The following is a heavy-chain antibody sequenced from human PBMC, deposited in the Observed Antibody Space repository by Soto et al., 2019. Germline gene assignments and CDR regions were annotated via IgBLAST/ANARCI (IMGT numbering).Heavy chain of an antibody. V-gene: IGHV4-4*02. D-gene: IGHD2-15*01. CDR3: AVAAVDRLDY. CDR1: SDSISSNYW. CDR2: IYHSGRT. J-gene: IGHJ4*02. Sequence: QVQLQESGPGLVKPSGTLSLTCAVSSDSISSNYWWNWVRQPPGKGLAWIGEIYHSGRTNYNPSLKSRVTISVDKSKNPFSLEVRSLTAADTAVYYCAVAAVDRLDYWGQGTLVTVSS.